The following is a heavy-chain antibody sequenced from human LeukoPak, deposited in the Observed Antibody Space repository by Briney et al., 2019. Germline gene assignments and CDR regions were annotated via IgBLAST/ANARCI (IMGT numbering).Heavy chain of an antibody. V-gene: IGHV4-4*07. CDR3: ARERVGATDHDAFDI. CDR2: IYTSGST. CDR1: GGSLSSYY. Sequence: SETLSLTCTVSGGSLSSYYWRWIRQPAGKGLEWIGRIYTSGSTNYNPSLKSRVTISVDKSKNQFSLKLSSVTAADTAVYYCARERVGATDHDAFDIWGQGTMVTVSP. J-gene: IGHJ3*02. D-gene: IGHD1-26*01.